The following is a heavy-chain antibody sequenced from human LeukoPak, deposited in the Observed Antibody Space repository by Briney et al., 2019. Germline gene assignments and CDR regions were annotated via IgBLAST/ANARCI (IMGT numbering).Heavy chain of an antibody. CDR2: IRFDGSYK. V-gene: IGHV3-30*02. Sequence: GGSLRLSCAASGFTFSTYGMHWVRQAPGKGLEWVAFIRFDGSYKYYADSVKGRFTISRDNSKNTLYLQMSSLRAEDTAVYYCAKDPRLVRGVIVDYWGQGTLVTVSS. J-gene: IGHJ4*02. D-gene: IGHD3-10*01. CDR3: AKDPRLVRGVIVDY. CDR1: GFTFSTYG.